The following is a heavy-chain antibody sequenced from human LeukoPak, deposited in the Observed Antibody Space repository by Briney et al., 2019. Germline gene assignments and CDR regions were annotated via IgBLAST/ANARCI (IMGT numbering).Heavy chain of an antibody. CDR3: ARHKGAGTYYYDSSGYYYFDY. D-gene: IGHD3-22*01. CDR2: IYYSGST. J-gene: IGHJ4*02. V-gene: IGHV4-39*01. CDR1: GGSISSSSYY. Sequence: PSETLSLTCTVSGGSISSSSYYWGWIRQPPGKGLEWIESIYYSGSTYYNPSLKSRVTISVDTSKNQFSLKLSSVTAADTAVYYCARHKGAGTYYYDSSGYYYFDYWGQGTLVTVSS.